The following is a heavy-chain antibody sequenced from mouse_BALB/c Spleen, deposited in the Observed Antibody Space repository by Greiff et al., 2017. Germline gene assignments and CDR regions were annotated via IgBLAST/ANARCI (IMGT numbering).Heavy chain of an antibody. CDR1: GFTFRSYT. D-gene: IGHD2-4*01. Sequence: SGGGLVKPGGSLKLSCAASGFTFRSYTMSWVRQTPEKRLEWVATISSGGSYTYYPDSVKGRFTISRDNAKNTLYLQMSSLKSEDTAMYYCTRERNYDYDEGFAYWGQGTLVTVSA. J-gene: IGHJ3*01. CDR2: ISSGGSYT. CDR3: TRERNYDYDEGFAY. V-gene: IGHV5-6-4*01.